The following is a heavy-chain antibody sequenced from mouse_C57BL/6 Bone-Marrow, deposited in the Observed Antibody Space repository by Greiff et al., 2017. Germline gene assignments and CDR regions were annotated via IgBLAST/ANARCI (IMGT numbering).Heavy chain of an antibody. CDR2: INPYNGGT. J-gene: IGHJ4*01. D-gene: IGHD1-1*01. CDR3: ARSGTNRVLRDYYAMDY. Sequence: EVQLQQSGPVLVKPGASVKMSCKASGYTFTNYYMNWVKQSHGKSLEWIGVINPYNGGTSYNQKFKGKATLTVDKSSSTAYMELNSLTSEDSAVYYCARSGTNRVLRDYYAMDYWGQGTSVTVSS. V-gene: IGHV1-19*01. CDR1: GYTFTNYY.